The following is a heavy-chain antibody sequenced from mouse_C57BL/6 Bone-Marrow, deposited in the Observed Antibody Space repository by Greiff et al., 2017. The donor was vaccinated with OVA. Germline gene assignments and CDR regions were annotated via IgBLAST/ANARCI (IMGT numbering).Heavy chain of an antibody. D-gene: IGHD2-2*01. CDR3: ARDMVIYYGYDDVDY. Sequence: EVKLVESGGGLVKPGGSLKLSCAASGFTFSSYAMSWVRQTPEKRLEWVATIIDGGSYTDYPDYLKGRFSISRDNAKNNLYLQMSHLKSEDTAMYNCARDMVIYYGYDDVDYWGQGTTLTVSS. CDR2: IIDGGSYT. V-gene: IGHV5-4*01. J-gene: IGHJ2*01. CDR1: GFTFSSYA.